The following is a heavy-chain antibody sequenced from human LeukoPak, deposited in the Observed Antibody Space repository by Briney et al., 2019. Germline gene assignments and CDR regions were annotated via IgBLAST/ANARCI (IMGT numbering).Heavy chain of an antibody. D-gene: IGHD3-3*01. CDR3: ARETIPEGLDY. CDR2: IYTSGST. Sequence: PSETLSLICTVSGGSISSGSYYWIWIRQPAGKGLEWIGRIYTSGSTDYNPSLKGRVTISVDTSKNQFSLKLSSVTAADTAVYYCARETIPEGLDYWGQGTLVTVSS. J-gene: IGHJ4*02. CDR1: GGSISSGSYY. V-gene: IGHV4-61*02.